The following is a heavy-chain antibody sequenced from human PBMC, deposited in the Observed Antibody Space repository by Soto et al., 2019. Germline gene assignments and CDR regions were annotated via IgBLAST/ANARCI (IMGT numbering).Heavy chain of an antibody. Sequence: EVQLVESGGGLVKPGGSLRLSCAASGFTFSSYSMNWVRQAPGKGLEWVSTISSRNNDMYYVDSVKGGFTISGDNARNSVYVQMNSMRADDTAVYYCARDVNGGFCGAWGQGTLVTVSS. CDR1: GFTFSSYS. J-gene: IGHJ4*01. V-gene: IGHV3-21*01. CDR2: ISSRNNDM. CDR3: ARDVNGGFCGA. D-gene: IGHD2-21*01.